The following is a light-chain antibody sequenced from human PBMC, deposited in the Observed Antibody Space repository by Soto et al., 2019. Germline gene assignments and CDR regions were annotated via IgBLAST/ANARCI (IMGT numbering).Light chain of an antibody. CDR1: QTISNW. Sequence: DIQMTQSPSTLSASVGDRVTISCRASQTISNWLAWYQQKPGKAPKLLIYDASSLESGVPSRFSGSGSGTEFTLTISSLPPEDFATDYCQKYNSFWTFGQGTKVEIK. J-gene: IGKJ1*01. CDR2: DAS. V-gene: IGKV1-5*01. CDR3: QKYNSFWT.